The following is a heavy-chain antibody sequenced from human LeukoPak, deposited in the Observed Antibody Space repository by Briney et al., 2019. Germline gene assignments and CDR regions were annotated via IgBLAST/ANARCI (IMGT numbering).Heavy chain of an antibody. CDR1: GGSISSYY. CDR3: ARHGGGTYLQY. J-gene: IGHJ4*02. Sequence: SETLSLTCTVSGGSISSYYWSWTRQPPGRGLEWIGYVYYSGSTNYNSSLKSRVTISVDTSKNQFSLNLRSVTAADTAVYYCARHGGGTYLQYWGQGALVIVSA. V-gene: IGHV4-59*08. D-gene: IGHD1-26*01. CDR2: VYYSGST.